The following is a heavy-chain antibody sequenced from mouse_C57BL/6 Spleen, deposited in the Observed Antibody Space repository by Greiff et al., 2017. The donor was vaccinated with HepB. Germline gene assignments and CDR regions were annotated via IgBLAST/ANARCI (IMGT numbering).Heavy chain of an antibody. CDR1: GYTFTSYW. CDR3: ARYDYVYWYFDV. J-gene: IGHJ1*03. Sequence: QVQLKQPGAELVMPGASVKLSCKASGYTFTSYWMHWVKQRPGQGLEWIGEIDPSDSYTNYNQKFKGKSTLTVDKSSSTAYMQLSSLTSEDSAVYYCARYDYVYWYFDVWGTGTTVTVSS. D-gene: IGHD2-4*01. CDR2: IDPSDSYT. V-gene: IGHV1-69*01.